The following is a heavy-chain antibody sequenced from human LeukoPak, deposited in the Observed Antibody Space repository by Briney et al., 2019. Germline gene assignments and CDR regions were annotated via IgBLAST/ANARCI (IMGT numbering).Heavy chain of an antibody. CDR1: GFTFSSYG. D-gene: IGHD3-22*01. V-gene: IGHV3-23*01. CDR2: VTYSGGST. Sequence: GGSLRLSCAASGFTFSSYGMSWVRQAPGMGLEWVSGVTYSGGSTYYAASVRGRFTISRDNAKNTLYLQMNSLRAEDTAVYYCASLETMIVGREGIDYWGQGTLVTVSS. J-gene: IGHJ4*02. CDR3: ASLETMIVGREGIDY.